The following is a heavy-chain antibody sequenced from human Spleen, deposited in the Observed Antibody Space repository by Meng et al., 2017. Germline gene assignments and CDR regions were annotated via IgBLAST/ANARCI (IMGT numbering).Heavy chain of an antibody. D-gene: IGHD4-11*01. V-gene: IGHV4-34*01. Sequence: QVQLRQGGAGLFKPSDTLSLTCVVSGGSFSDYYWSWIRQPPGKGLEWIGEINHSGSTNYNPSLESRATISVDTSQNNLSLKLSSVTAADSAVYYCARGPTTMAHNFDYWGQGTLVTVSS. CDR1: GGSFSDYY. J-gene: IGHJ4*02. CDR2: INHSGST. CDR3: ARGPTTMAHNFDY.